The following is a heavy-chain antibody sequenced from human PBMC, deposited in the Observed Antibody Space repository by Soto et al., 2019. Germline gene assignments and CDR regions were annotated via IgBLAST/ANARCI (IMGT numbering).Heavy chain of an antibody. V-gene: IGHV3-23*01. D-gene: IGHD2-2*02. Sequence: EVQLLESGGGLVQPGGSLRLSCAASGFTFSSYAMSWVRQAPGKGLEWVSAISGSGGSTYYADSVKGRFTISRDNSKNTLYLQMNSLRAEDTAVYYCAKDHLMVQLLDPEGDYWGQGTLVTVSS. CDR2: ISGSGGST. CDR1: GFTFSSYA. CDR3: AKDHLMVQLLDPEGDY. J-gene: IGHJ4*02.